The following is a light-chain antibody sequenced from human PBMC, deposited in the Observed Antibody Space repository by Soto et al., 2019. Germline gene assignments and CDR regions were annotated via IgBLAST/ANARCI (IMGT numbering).Light chain of an antibody. Sequence: DIQMTQSPSPPSASLGDRVTIPFPASQSISSWLAWYQQKPGKAPKLLIYKASSLESGVPSRFSGSGSGTEFTLTISSLQPDDFATYYCQQYNSYSWTFGQGTKVDIK. CDR2: KAS. CDR1: QSISSW. CDR3: QQYNSYSWT. V-gene: IGKV1-5*03. J-gene: IGKJ1*01.